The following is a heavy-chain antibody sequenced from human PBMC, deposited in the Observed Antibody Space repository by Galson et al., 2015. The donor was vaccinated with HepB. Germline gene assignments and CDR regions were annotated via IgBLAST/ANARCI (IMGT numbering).Heavy chain of an antibody. CDR3: ARWKDYYDSSGYYPYYYYYGMDV. Sequence: SVKVSCKASGYTFTSYYMHWVRQAPGQGLEWMGIINPSGGSTSYAQKFQGRVTMTRDTSTSTVYMELSSLRSEDTAVYYCARWKDYYDSSGYYPYYYYYGMDVWGQGTTVTVSS. CDR1: GYTFTSYY. D-gene: IGHD3-22*01. V-gene: IGHV1-46*01. J-gene: IGHJ6*02. CDR2: INPSGGST.